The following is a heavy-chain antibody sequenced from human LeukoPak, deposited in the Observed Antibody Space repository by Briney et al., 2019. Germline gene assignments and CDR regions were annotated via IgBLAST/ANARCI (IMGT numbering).Heavy chain of an antibody. J-gene: IGHJ1*01. V-gene: IGHV1-18*01. CDR3: ARDKAVTTELTQYFHH. CDR1: GYTFTSYG. CDR2: ISAYNGNT. D-gene: IGHD4-11*01. Sequence: GASEKVSCKASGYTFTSYGISWVRQAPGQGLEWMGWISAYNGNTNYAQKLQGRVTMTTDTSTSTAYMELRSLRSDDTAVYYCARDKAVTTELTQYFHHWGQGTLVTVSS.